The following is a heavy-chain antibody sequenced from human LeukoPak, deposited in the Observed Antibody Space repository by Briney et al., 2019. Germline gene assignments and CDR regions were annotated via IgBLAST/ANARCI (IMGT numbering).Heavy chain of an antibody. CDR3: ARESGVTMIVVLIHDAFDI. V-gene: IGHV4-4*07. CDR2: IYTSGST. Sequence: SETLSLTCTVSGGSISSYYWSWIRQPAGKGLEWIGRIYTSGSTNYNPSLKSRVTMSVDTSKNQFSLKLSSVTAADTAVYYCARESGVTMIVVLIHDAFDIWGQGTMVTVSS. D-gene: IGHD3-22*01. CDR1: GGSISSYY. J-gene: IGHJ3*02.